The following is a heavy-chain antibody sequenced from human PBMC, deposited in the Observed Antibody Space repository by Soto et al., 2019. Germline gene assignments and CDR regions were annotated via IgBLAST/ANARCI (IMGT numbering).Heavy chain of an antibody. CDR3: ARDRLPGSLYGMDA. Sequence: QIQLVQFGGEVARPGASVTVSCEASGYIFTTYGLSWVRQTPAHGLEWMGWISADSGYTQYAQFFQGRVTMTRDTSRNTVYMTLRDLTSDDTGIYYCARDRLPGSLYGMDAWGQGTAVTVSS. D-gene: IGHD2-21*02. V-gene: IGHV1-18*01. J-gene: IGHJ6*02. CDR1: GYIFTTYG. CDR2: ISADSGYT.